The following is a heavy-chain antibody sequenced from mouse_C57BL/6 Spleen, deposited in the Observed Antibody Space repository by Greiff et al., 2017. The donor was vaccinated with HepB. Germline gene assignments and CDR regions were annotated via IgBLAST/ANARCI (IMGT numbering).Heavy chain of an antibody. CDR3: AVYYEGAMDY. CDR2: IYPGDGDT. CDR1: GYAFSSSW. D-gene: IGHD2-4*01. J-gene: IGHJ4*01. Sequence: QVQLKESGPELVKPGASVKISCKASGYAFSSSWMNWVKQRPGKGLEWIGRIYPGDGDTNYNGKFKGKATLTADKSSSTAYMQLSSLTSEDSAVYFCAVYYEGAMDYWGQGTSVTVSS. V-gene: IGHV1-82*01.